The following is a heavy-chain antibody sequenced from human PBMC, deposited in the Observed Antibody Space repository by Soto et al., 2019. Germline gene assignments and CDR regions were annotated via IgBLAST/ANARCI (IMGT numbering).Heavy chain of an antibody. D-gene: IGHD2-21*01. J-gene: IGHJ4*02. CDR1: GGSISSSSYY. CDR2: IHYSGST. V-gene: IGHV4-39*02. Sequence: SETLSLTCTVSGGSISSSSYYWGWIRQPPGKGLEWIGSIHYSGSTYYNPSLKGRFTISRDNAKNTLYLHMNSLRAEDTAVYYCVRDMQLWRLDSWGQGTLVTVSS. CDR3: VRDMQLWRLDS.